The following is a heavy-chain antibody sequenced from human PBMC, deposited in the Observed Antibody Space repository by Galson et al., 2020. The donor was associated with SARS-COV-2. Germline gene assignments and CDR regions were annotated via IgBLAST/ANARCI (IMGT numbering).Heavy chain of an antibody. CDR2: IYYSGST. D-gene: IGHD3-9*01. CDR3: ARLSAGDYDILTGYRKEAFDI. J-gene: IGHJ3*02. Sequence: LEWIGYIYYSGSTNYNPSLKSRVTISVDTSKNQFSLKLSSVTAADTAVYYCARLSAGDYDILTGYRKEAFDIWGQGTMVTVSS. V-gene: IGHV4-59*08.